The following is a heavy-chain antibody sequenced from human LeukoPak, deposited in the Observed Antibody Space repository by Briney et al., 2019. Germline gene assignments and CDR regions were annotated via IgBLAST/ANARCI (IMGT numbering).Heavy chain of an antibody. Sequence: PGGSLRLSCAASGFTFSSSTMNWVRRAPGKGLEWVSSISGGSIYIYYADSVKGRFTISRDNSRNSLYLQMNSLRAEDTAVYYCARSPGGYSGPFAYWGQGTLVTVSS. CDR1: GFTFSSST. CDR2: ISGGSIYI. V-gene: IGHV3-21*01. J-gene: IGHJ4*02. D-gene: IGHD5-12*01. CDR3: ARSPGGYSGPFAY.